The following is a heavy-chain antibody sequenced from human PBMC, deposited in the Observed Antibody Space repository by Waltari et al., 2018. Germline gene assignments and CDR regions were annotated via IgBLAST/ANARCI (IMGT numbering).Heavy chain of an antibody. D-gene: IGHD3-22*01. J-gene: IGHJ3*01. CDR3: VRVGHYDGSGSALDDFDL. CDR1: GFTFTNSA. Sequence: QMQLVQSGPEVKKPGTSVKVSCKASGFTFTNSAVQWVRQARGQRLEWIGWIVVGSGNTNYAQKFQERVTITRDMSTSTAYMELSSLRSEDTAVYYCVRVGHYDGSGSALDDFDLWGQGTMVTVAS. V-gene: IGHV1-58*01. CDR2: IVVGSGNT.